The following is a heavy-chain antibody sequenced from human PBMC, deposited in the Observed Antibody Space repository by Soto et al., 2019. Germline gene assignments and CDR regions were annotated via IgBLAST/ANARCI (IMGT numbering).Heavy chain of an antibody. CDR2: ISGSGGST. CDR1: GFTFSTYA. V-gene: IGHV3-23*01. D-gene: IGHD6-13*01. Sequence: PGGSLRLSCAASGFTFSTYAMSWVRQAPGKGLEWVSAISGSGGSTYYADSVKGRFTISRDTSKNTLYLQMNSLRAEDTALYYCAKSYSSNWYDYFDYWGQGTLVTVPS. J-gene: IGHJ4*02. CDR3: AKSYSSNWYDYFDY.